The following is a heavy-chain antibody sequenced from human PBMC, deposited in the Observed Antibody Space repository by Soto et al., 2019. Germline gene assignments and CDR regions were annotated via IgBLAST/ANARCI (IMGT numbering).Heavy chain of an antibody. CDR2: VYYTGST. V-gene: IGHV4-59*01. Sequence: LSLTCTVSGDSISTFYWGWMRQSPGKELEWIGYVYYTGSTNYNPSLKSRVTISVDRSKNQFSLKLTSANAADTAVYYCARGRTVRNYADDSSDYFYFFDYWGQGTQVTVSS. J-gene: IGHJ4*02. CDR1: GDSISTFY. CDR3: ARGRTVRNYADDSSDYFYFFDY. D-gene: IGHD3-22*01.